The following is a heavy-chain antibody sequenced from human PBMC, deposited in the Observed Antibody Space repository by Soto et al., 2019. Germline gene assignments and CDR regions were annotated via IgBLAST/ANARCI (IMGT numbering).Heavy chain of an antibody. J-gene: IGHJ5*02. Sequence: GSGPTLVNPTQTLTLTCTFSGFSLSMSGVGVGWIRQPPGKALEWLALIYRDDDKRYSPSLKSRLTLTKDTSKNQVVLTMTNMDPVDTATYYCARGLRYCTSTDCPNCFDPWGQGTLVTVSS. CDR3: ARGLRYCTSTDCPNCFDP. CDR2: IYRDDDK. V-gene: IGHV2-5*02. CDR1: GFSLSMSGVG. D-gene: IGHD2-2*01.